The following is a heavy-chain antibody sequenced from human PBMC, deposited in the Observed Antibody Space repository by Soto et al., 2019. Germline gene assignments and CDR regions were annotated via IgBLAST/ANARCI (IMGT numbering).Heavy chain of an antibody. CDR2: IIPIFGTA. CDR3: ARDRGSSSPPPDY. CDR1: GGTFSSYA. Sequence: GASVKVSCKASGGTFSSYAISWVRQAPGQGLEWMGGIIPIFGTANYAQKLQGRVTMTTDTSTSTAYMELRSLRSDDTAVYYCARDRGSSSPPPDYWGQGTLVTVSS. D-gene: IGHD6-6*01. V-gene: IGHV1-69*05. J-gene: IGHJ4*02.